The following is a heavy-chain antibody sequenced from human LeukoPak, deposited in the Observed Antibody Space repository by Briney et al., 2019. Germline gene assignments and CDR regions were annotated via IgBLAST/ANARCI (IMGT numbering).Heavy chain of an antibody. CDR2: ISGGST. V-gene: IGHV3-38-3*01. J-gene: IGHJ4*02. CDR1: GFTVSSNE. Sequence: GGSLRLSCAASGFTVSSNEMSWVRQAPGKGLEWVSSISGGSTYYADSRKGRFTISRDDSKNTLYLQMNSLKTEDTAVYYCTTNSRNEGLLDYWGQGTLVTVSS. CDR3: TTNSRNEGLLDY. D-gene: IGHD3-10*01.